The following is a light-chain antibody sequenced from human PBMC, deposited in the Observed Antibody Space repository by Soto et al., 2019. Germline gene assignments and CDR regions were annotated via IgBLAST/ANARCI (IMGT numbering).Light chain of an antibody. CDR2: ADD. CDR1: SSNVGPADA. CDR3: QTLDNGLLAYV. J-gene: IGLJ1*01. V-gene: IGLV1-40*01. Sequence: QSVLTQPPSVSGAPGQRVTISCPGASSNVGPADAVHWYQHIPGTAAHHLIYADDSRPSGVPARFSASKSCTSASLVITCLQAADEADYYCQTLDNGLLAYVFGTGTKVTVL.